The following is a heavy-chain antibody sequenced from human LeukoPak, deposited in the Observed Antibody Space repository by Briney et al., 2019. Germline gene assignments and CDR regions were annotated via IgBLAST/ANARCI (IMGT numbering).Heavy chain of an antibody. Sequence: ASVKVSCKVSGYTLSQLSRHWVRQAPGKGLEWMGGFDPENDETIYAQKFQGRVTMTEDTSSDTAYMELSSLKSEDTAVYYCATDSGTYYSLYWGQGTLVTVSS. D-gene: IGHD3-10*01. CDR3: ATDSGTYYSLY. CDR1: GYTLSQLS. CDR2: FDPENDET. V-gene: IGHV1-24*01. J-gene: IGHJ4*02.